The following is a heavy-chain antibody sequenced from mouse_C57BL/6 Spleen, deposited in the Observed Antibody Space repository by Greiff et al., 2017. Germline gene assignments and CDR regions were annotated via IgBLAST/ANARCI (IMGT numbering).Heavy chain of an antibody. D-gene: IGHD1-1*01. J-gene: IGHJ2*01. CDR2: IYPGDGDT. CDR1: GYAFSSSW. V-gene: IGHV1-82*01. Sequence: VQLQQSGPELVKPGASVKISCKASGYAFSSSWMNWVKQRPGKGLEWIGRIYPGDGDTNYNGKFKGKATLTADKSSSTAYMQLSSLTSEDSAVXFCAREILRYYFDYWGQGTTLTVSS. CDR3: AREILRYYFDY.